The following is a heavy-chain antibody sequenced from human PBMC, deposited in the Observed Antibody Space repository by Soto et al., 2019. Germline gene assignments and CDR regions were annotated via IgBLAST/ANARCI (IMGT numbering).Heavy chain of an antibody. CDR1: GFTFSTYW. CDR2: INEDGSTI. J-gene: IGHJ4*02. CDR3: TRDGGGRGGY. V-gene: IGHV3-74*01. Sequence: EVQLVESGGGLVQPGGSLRLSCAASGFTFSTYWMHWVRQAPGKGLVWVSRINEDGSTINYADSVKGRFTISRDNAKNTLYREVNSGGAEDRAVYYCTRDGGGRGGYWGQGTLVTVSS. D-gene: IGHD3-16*01.